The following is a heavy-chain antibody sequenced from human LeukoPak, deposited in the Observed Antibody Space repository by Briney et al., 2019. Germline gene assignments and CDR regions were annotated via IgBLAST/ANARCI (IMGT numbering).Heavy chain of an antibody. D-gene: IGHD3-22*01. Sequence: SETLSLTCTVSGGSINSYYWSWVRQPPGKGLEWIGYIYDSGSTNYNPSLKSRVTISVDTSKNQFSLKLSSVTAADTAVYYCACLTTADAFDIWGQGTMVTVSS. CDR2: IYDSGST. CDR3: ACLTTADAFDI. J-gene: IGHJ3*02. V-gene: IGHV4-59*01. CDR1: GGSINSYY.